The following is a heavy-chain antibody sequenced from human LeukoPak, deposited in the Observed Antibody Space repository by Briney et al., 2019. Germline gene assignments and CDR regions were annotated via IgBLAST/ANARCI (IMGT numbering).Heavy chain of an antibody. CDR2: ISGSGSTT. V-gene: IGHV3-23*01. D-gene: IGHD4-23*01. CDR3: AKPVVYLDAFDI. CDR1: GFTFDDYA. J-gene: IGHJ3*02. Sequence: GRSLRLSCAASGFTFDDYAMHWVRQAPGKGLEWVSTISGSGSTTYYTDSVKGRFTISRDNSKNTLYLQMNSLRPEDTAVYYCAKPVVYLDAFDIWGLGTLVTVSS.